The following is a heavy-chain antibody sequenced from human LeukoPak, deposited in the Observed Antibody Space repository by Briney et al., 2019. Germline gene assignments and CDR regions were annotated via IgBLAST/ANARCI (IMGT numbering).Heavy chain of an antibody. V-gene: IGHV4-39*01. D-gene: IGHD6-13*01. CDR2: IYYSGST. CDR1: GGSISSGDYY. CDR3: ARLQLAAAGNRWFDP. J-gene: IGHJ5*02. Sequence: PSETLSLTCTVSGGSISSGDYYWAWIRQPPGRGLEWIGSIYYSGSTYYNPSLKSRVTISVDTSKNQFSLRLSSVTAADTVVYYCARLQLAAAGNRWFDPRGQGTLATVSS.